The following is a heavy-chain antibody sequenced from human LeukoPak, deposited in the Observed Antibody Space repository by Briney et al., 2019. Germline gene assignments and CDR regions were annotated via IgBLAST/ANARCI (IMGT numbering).Heavy chain of an antibody. Sequence: GGSLRLSCAASGFTFSNYAVSWVRQAPGKGLEWVSTISGSGGSTYYADSVKGRFTISRDNSKNTLYLQMNSLRAEDTAVYYCAKDSAAAGFDYWGQGTLVTVSS. J-gene: IGHJ4*02. V-gene: IGHV3-23*01. CDR2: ISGSGGST. D-gene: IGHD6-13*01. CDR3: AKDSAAAGFDY. CDR1: GFTFSNYA.